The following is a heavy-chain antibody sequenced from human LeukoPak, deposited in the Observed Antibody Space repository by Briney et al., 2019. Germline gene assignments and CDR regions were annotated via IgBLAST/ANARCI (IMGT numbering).Heavy chain of an antibody. D-gene: IGHD4-17*01. CDR2: INPSGGST. V-gene: IGHV1-46*01. CDR1: GDTFTSYY. Sequence: GASVKGSCKTSGDTFTSYYMHWVRQAPGQGLEWMGIINPSGGSTSYAQKFQGRVTMTRDTSTSTVYMELSSLRAEDTAVYYCARSITTVTTDLFDYWGQGTLVTVSS. CDR3: ARSITTVTTDLFDY. J-gene: IGHJ4*02.